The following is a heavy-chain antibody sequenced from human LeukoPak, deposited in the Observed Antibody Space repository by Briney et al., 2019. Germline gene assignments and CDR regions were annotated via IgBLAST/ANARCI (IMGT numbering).Heavy chain of an antibody. CDR1: GFTFSDYH. CDR3: ARAVRLRRAFDI. V-gene: IGHV3-11*01. Sequence: GGSLRLSCAASGFTFSDYHMSWIRQAPGKGLEWVSYISSSGSTIYYADSVKGRFTISRDDAKNSLYLQMNSLRAEDTAVYYCARAVRLRRAFDIWGQGTMVTVSS. J-gene: IGHJ3*02. CDR2: ISSSGSTI. D-gene: IGHD5-12*01.